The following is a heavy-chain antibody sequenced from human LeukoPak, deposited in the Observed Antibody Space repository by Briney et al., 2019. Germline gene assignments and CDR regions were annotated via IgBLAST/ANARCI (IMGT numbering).Heavy chain of an antibody. V-gene: IGHV1-18*01. CDR1: GYTFTSYG. J-gene: IGHJ5*02. CDR2: ICAYNGNT. Sequence: ASVKVSCKSSGYTFTSYGISWLRQAPGPGLEWMGWICAYNGNTNYAQKLQGRVTMTTDTSTSTDYMELRSLRSDDTAVYYCARDGSTGLLWFGELLSIDPWGQGTLVTVSS. D-gene: IGHD3-10*01. CDR3: ARDGSTGLLWFGELLSIDP.